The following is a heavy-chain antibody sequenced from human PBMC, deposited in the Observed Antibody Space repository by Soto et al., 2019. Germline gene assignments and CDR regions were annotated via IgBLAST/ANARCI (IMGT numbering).Heavy chain of an antibody. J-gene: IGHJ4*02. V-gene: IGHV1-69*05. CDR1: GGTFSSYA. CDR2: IIPIFGTA. CDR3: AIGLTYYYGPRFDY. Sequence: SVKVSCKASGGTFSSYASSWVRQALGQGLEWMGGIIPIFGTANYAQKLQGRVTMTTDTSTSTAYMELRSLRSDDTAVYYCAIGLTYYYGPRFDYWGQGTLVTVSS. D-gene: IGHD3-10*01.